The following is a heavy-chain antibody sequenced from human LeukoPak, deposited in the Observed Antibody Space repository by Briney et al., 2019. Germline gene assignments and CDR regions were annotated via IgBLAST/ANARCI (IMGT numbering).Heavy chain of an antibody. V-gene: IGHV4-4*07. D-gene: IGHD4-23*01. Sequence: SETLSLTCTVSGGSLSSYYWSWIRQPAGKGLEWIGRIYTSGSTNYNPSLKSRVTMSVDTSKNQFSLKLSSVTAADTAVYYGASSPSGGGAGAFDIWGQGTMVTVSS. CDR3: ASSPSGGGAGAFDI. CDR1: GGSLSSYY. CDR2: IYTSGST. J-gene: IGHJ3*02.